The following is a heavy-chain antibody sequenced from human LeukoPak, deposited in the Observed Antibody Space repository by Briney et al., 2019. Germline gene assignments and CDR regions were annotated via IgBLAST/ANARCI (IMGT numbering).Heavy chain of an antibody. D-gene: IGHD4/OR15-4a*01. Sequence: GESLKISCNFSGYKVSDYWITWVRQRPGKGLEWMGIVFPSDADTRYSQSFQGQVTISADKSTNTAYLQWRSLKASDSAKYFCARSSDYGDRIFDFWGRGTLVTVSS. V-gene: IGHV5-51*01. CDR2: VFPSDADT. J-gene: IGHJ4*02. CDR1: GYKVSDYW. CDR3: ARSSDYGDRIFDF.